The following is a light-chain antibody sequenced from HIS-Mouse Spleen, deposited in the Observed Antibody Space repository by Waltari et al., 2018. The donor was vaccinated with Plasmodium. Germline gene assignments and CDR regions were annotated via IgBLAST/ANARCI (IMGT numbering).Light chain of an antibody. Sequence: QSVLTQPPSASGTPGQRVTISCSGSSSNIGSNYVYWYQQLPGTAPKLPIYRNNQRPAGVPDRFSGSKSGTSASLAISVLRSEDEADYYCAAWDDSLRVFGGGTKLTVL. J-gene: IGLJ3*02. CDR1: SSNIGSNY. CDR2: RNN. V-gene: IGLV1-47*01. CDR3: AAWDDSLRV.